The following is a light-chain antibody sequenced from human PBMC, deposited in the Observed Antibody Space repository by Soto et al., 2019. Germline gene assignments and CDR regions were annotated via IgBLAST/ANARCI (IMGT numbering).Light chain of an antibody. CDR1: ETISDY. V-gene: IGKV1-39*01. J-gene: IGKJ4*01. CDR2: SAS. CDR3: QQTFSNLLA. Sequence: IQMTQSPSSLSASVGDRVTITCRSSETISDYLNWYQHKPGEAPKVLISSASTLRGGVPSRFSGTGSGTDFTLTISSLQPEEVATYYCQQTFSNLLAFGWGTQVEI.